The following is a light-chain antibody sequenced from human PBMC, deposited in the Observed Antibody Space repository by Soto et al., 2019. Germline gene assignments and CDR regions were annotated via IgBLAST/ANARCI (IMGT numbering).Light chain of an antibody. CDR1: QSVSSSY. CDR2: GAS. V-gene: IGKV3-20*01. CDR3: QQYGSSPPT. J-gene: IGKJ1*01. Sequence: ELVLTQSPGTLSLSPGERATLSCRASQSVSSSYLAWYQQKPGQAPRLLIYGASSRATGIPDRFSGSGSGTDFTLTISRLEPEDVAVYYCQQYGSSPPTFGQGTKV.